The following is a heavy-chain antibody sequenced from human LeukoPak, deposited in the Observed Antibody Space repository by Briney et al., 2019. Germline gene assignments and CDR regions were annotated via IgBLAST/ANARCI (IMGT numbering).Heavy chain of an antibody. J-gene: IGHJ4*02. CDR3: AKVPITLIVVVITGYYSDY. Sequence: GGSLRLSCAGSGFTFSSYAMSWVRQAPGKGLEWVSAISGSGGSTYYADSVKGRFTISRDNSKNTLYLQMNSLRAEDTAVYYCAKVPITLIVVVITGYYSDYWGQGTLVTVSS. CDR2: ISGSGGST. CDR1: GFTFSSYA. V-gene: IGHV3-23*01. D-gene: IGHD3-22*01.